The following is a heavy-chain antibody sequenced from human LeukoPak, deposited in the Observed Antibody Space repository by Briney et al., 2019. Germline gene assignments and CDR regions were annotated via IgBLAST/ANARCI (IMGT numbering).Heavy chain of an antibody. D-gene: IGHD3-22*01. CDR2: IYYSGST. CDR1: GGSISSYY. CDR3: ARGGDRSGYYSGY. V-gene: IGHV4-59*01. J-gene: IGHJ4*02. Sequence: SETLSLTCTVSGGSISSYYWSWIRQPPGKGLEWIGYIYYSGSTNYNPSLKSRVTISVDTSKNQFSLKLSSVTAAATAVYYCARGGDRSGYYSGYWGQGTLVSVFS.